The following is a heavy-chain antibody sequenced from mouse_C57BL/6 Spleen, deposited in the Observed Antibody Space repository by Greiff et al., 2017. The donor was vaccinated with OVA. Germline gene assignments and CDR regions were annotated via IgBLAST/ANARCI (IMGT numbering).Heavy chain of an antibody. CDR2: ISSGGSYT. D-gene: IGHD2-1*01. V-gene: IGHV5-6*02. CDR1: GFTFSSYG. CDR3: ARRVYYNAMDY. Sequence: EVKLVESGGDLVKPGGSLKLSCAASGFTFSSYGMSWVRQTPDKRLEWVATISSGGSYTYYPDSVKGRFTISRDNAKNTLYLQMSSLKSEDTAMYYCARRVYYNAMDYWGQGTSVTVSS. J-gene: IGHJ4*01.